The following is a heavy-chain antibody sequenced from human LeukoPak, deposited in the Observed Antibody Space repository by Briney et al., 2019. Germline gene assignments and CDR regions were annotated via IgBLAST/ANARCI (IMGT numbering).Heavy chain of an antibody. V-gene: IGHV3-72*01. J-gene: IGHJ4*02. CDR3: VRVGSVAGSDYLDY. Sequence: GGSLRLSCAVSGFTFSDHFLDWVRQASGKGLEWVGRSRNKAKSYTTEYAASVKGRFTISRDESQNSLNLQMNSLKTDDTAVYYCVRVGSVAGSDYLDYWGQGTLVTVSS. CDR2: SRNKAKSYTT. D-gene: IGHD6-19*01. CDR1: GFTFSDHF.